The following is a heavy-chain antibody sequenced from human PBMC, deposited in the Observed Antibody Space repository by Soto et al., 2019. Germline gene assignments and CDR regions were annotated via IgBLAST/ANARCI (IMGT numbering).Heavy chain of an antibody. J-gene: IGHJ4*02. Sequence: EVQLLESGGGLVQPGGSLRLSCAASGFTFSSYAMSWVRQAPGKGLEWVSAISGSGGSTYYADSVKGRFTISRDNSKNTPYLQMNSLRAEDTAVYYCASLTPYDYIWGSYRDYWGQGTLVTVSS. D-gene: IGHD3-16*02. CDR2: ISGSGGST. CDR3: ASLTPYDYIWGSYRDY. CDR1: GFTFSSYA. V-gene: IGHV3-23*01.